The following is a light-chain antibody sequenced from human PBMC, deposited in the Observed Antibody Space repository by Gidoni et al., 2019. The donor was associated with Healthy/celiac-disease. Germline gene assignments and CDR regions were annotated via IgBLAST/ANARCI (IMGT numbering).Light chain of an antibody. CDR1: QSIRSH. CDR2: AAS. Sequence: DNQLTQSASSLSASVGDRVTITCRASQSIRSHLHWYQQKPGKAPKLLIYAASSWQSGVPSRFSGSGSGTDFTLTISSLQPEDFATYYCQQSYSSPRYTFGQGTKLEIK. V-gene: IGKV1-39*01. CDR3: QQSYSSPRYT. J-gene: IGKJ2*01.